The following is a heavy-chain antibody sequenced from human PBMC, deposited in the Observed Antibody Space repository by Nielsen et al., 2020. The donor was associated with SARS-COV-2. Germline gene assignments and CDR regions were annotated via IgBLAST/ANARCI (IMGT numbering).Heavy chain of an antibody. J-gene: IGHJ3*02. V-gene: IGHV3-73*01. D-gene: IGHD3-10*01. CDR1: GFTFSGSA. CDR2: IRSKAETYAT. CDR3: TRLSSINYYGSGSYLYAFDI. Sequence: GESLKISCAASGFTFSGSAMHWVRQASGKGLEWVGRIRSKAETYATSYAASVKGRFTISRDDSKNTAYLQMNSLKTEDTAVYYCTRLSSINYYGSGSYLYAFDIWGQGTMVTVSS.